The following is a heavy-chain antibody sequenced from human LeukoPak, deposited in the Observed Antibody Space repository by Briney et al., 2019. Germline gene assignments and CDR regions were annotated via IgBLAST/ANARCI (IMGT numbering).Heavy chain of an antibody. D-gene: IGHD6-6*01. J-gene: IGHJ4*02. CDR1: GGSISSSSYY. V-gene: IGHV4-39*01. Sequence: SETLSLTCTVSGGSISSSSYYWGWIRQTPGKGLEWIGSIYYSGSTYYNPSLKSRVTISVDTSKNQFSLKLSSVTAADTAVHYCASMYSSSVGDYFDYWGQGTLVTVSS. CDR2: IYYSGST. CDR3: ASMYSSSVGDYFDY.